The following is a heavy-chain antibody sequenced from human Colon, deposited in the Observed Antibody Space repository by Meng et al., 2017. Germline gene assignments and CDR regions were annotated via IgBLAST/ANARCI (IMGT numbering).Heavy chain of an antibody. Sequence: QVDLQGSAPGLWRPSDTLSLTCTVSGASVSSDSHYWSWIRQSPGKGLEWIGYIYYTGNTNYNPSLASRVSMSLDTSKNHFSLHLTSVTAADTAIYYCARVNGDFDEAWFDPWGQGTLVTVSS. CDR2: IYYTGNT. CDR3: ARVNGDFDEAWFDP. J-gene: IGHJ5*02. D-gene: IGHD4-17*01. CDR1: GASVSSDSHY. V-gene: IGHV4-61*03.